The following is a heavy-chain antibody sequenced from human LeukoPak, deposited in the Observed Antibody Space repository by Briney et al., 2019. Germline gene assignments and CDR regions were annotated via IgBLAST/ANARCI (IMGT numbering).Heavy chain of an antibody. CDR3: ARRRYYDYTGFFDY. D-gene: IGHD3-22*01. CDR2: TFYTSKWNN. CDR1: GDRVSSNSAS. J-gene: IGHJ4*02. Sequence: SQTLSLTCAISGDRVSSNSASWNWFRQSPSRGLEWLGRTFYTSKWNNDYAVSVKSRITINPDTSKNHFSLQLNSVTPEDTAVYYCARRRYYDYTGFFDYWGQGTLVTVSS. V-gene: IGHV6-1*01.